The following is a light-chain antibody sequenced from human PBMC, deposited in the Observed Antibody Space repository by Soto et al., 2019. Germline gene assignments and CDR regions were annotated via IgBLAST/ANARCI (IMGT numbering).Light chain of an antibody. CDR2: GAS. Sequence: EIVLTLSPCTLSLSPGDRATLSCRASQSVSSSYLAWYQQKPGQAPGLLIYGASSRATGIPDRFSGSGSGTDFTLTISGLEPEDFAVYYCQQYDNSPITFGQGTRLEIK. CDR1: QSVSSSY. V-gene: IGKV3-20*01. CDR3: QQYDNSPIT. J-gene: IGKJ5*01.